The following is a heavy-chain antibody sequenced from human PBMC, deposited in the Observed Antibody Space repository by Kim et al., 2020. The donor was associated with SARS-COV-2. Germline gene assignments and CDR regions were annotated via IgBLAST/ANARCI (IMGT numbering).Heavy chain of an antibody. J-gene: IGHJ4*02. CDR2: ISSSGSTI. CDR1: GFTFSDYY. Sequence: GGSLRLSCAASGFTFSDYYMSWIRQAPGKGLEWVSYISSSGSTIYYADSVKGRFTISRDNAKNSLYLQMNSLRAEDTAVYYCARDGSVCSGGSCYSSVYFDYWGQGTLVTVSS. V-gene: IGHV3-11*01. D-gene: IGHD2-15*01. CDR3: ARDGSVCSGGSCYSSVYFDY.